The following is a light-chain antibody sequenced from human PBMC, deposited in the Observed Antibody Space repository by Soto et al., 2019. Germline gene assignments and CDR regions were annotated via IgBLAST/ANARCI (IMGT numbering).Light chain of an antibody. Sequence: EIVLTQSPCTLSLSPGERATLSCRASQSVRSDVGWYQQKPGQAPRLLIYHTSNRATGIPARFSGSGSGTDFTLTISSLEPEDFAVYYCQQSIDWPLTFGQGTKV. CDR3: QQSIDWPLT. CDR2: HTS. V-gene: IGKV3-11*01. J-gene: IGKJ1*01. CDR1: QSVRSD.